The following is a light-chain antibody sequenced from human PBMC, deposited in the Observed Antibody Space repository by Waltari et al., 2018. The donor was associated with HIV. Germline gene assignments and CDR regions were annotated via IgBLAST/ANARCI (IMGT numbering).Light chain of an antibody. CDR3: AAWDDSLNGLV. J-gene: IGLJ3*02. Sequence: QSVLTQPPSASGTPAQRVTISCSGSSSNIGFNIVNWYQQLPGAAPKLLIYTNNQRPSGVPDRFSGSKSGTSASLAISGLQSEDEADYYCAAWDDSLNGLVFGGGTKLTVL. CDR2: TNN. CDR1: SSNIGFNI. V-gene: IGLV1-44*01.